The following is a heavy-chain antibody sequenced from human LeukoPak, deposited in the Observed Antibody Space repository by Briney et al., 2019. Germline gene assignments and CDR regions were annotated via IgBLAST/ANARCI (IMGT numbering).Heavy chain of an antibody. CDR2: IHPSGSA. V-gene: IGHV4-4*07. CDR3: ARGIDAYKVAY. D-gene: IGHD5-24*01. CDR1: DGSINGYY. Sequence: SETLSLTCSVSDGSINGYYWNWIRQPAGGGLEWIGCIHPSGSAHYNPSLKNRVTISLDTSSNRFFLNINSVAAADTALYYCARGIDAYKVAYWGQGTLVTASS. J-gene: IGHJ4*02.